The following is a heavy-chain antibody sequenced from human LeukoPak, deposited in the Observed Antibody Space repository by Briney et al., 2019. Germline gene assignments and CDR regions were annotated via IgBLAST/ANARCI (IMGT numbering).Heavy chain of an antibody. V-gene: IGHV4-34*01. J-gene: IGHJ4*02. Sequence: SETLSLTCAVYGGSFSGYSWSWIRQPPGKGLEWIGEINHSGSTNYNPSLKSRVTISVDTSKNQFSLKLSSVTAADTAVYYCARGYGDYVLDYWGQGTLVTVSS. D-gene: IGHD4-17*01. CDR2: INHSGST. CDR1: GGSFSGYS. CDR3: ARGYGDYVLDY.